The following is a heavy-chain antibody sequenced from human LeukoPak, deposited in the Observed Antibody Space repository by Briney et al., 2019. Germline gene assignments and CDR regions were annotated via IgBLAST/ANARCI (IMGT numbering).Heavy chain of an antibody. CDR1: GGSTSSYY. D-gene: IGHD2-2*01. CDR3: ARGSLYCSSTSCGYNWFDP. Sequence: PSETLSLTCTVSGGSTSSYYWSWIRQPPGKGLEWIGYIYYSGSTNYNPSLKSRVTISVDTSKNQFSLKLSSVTAADTAVYYCARGSLYCSSTSCGYNWFDPWGQGTLVTVSS. J-gene: IGHJ5*02. V-gene: IGHV4-59*01. CDR2: IYYSGST.